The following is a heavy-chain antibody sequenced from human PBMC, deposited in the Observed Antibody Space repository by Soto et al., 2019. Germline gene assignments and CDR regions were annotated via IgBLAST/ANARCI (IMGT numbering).Heavy chain of an antibody. CDR3: ARGEQQWLVLTTRYGMDV. CDR1: GYTFTSYY. CDR2: INPSGGST. V-gene: IGHV1-46*01. Sequence: SAKVSFKASGYTFTSYYMHWVRQAPGQGLEWMGIINPSGGSTSYAQKFQGRVTMTRDTSTSTVYMELSSLRSEDTAVYYCARGEQQWLVLTTRYGMDVWGQGTTVTVSS. D-gene: IGHD6-19*01. J-gene: IGHJ6*02.